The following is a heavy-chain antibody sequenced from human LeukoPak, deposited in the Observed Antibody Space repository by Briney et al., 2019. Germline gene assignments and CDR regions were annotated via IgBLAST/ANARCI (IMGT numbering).Heavy chain of an antibody. V-gene: IGHV3-23*01. CDR3: ARDRELDTDYNWFDP. J-gene: IGHJ5*02. CDR2: ISGSGGST. D-gene: IGHD5-18*01. CDR1: GFTFSSYA. Sequence: PGGSLRLSCAASGFTFSSYAMSWVRQAPGKGLEWVSAISGSGGSTYYADSVKGRLTISRDNAKNSLYLQMNSLRAEDTAVYYCARDRELDTDYNWFDPWGQGTLVTVSS.